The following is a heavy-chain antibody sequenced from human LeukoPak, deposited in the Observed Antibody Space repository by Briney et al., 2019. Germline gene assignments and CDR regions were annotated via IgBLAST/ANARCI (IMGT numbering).Heavy chain of an antibody. J-gene: IGHJ4*02. Sequence: GGSLRLSCAASGFTFSSYGMHWVRQAPGKGLEWVAVISYDGSNKYYADSVKGRFTISRDNPKNTLYLQMNSLRAEDTAVYYCAKGGYYWGQGTLVTVSS. CDR1: GFTFSSYG. CDR3: AKGGYY. CDR2: ISYDGSNK. V-gene: IGHV3-30*18. D-gene: IGHD3-16*01.